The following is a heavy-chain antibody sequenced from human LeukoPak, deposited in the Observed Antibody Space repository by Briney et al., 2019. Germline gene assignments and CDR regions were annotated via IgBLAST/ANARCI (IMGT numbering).Heavy chain of an antibody. V-gene: IGHV3-20*04. CDR3: ARDRGTGLFDY. CDR1: GFTFDDYG. Sequence: GGSLRLSCAASGFTFDDYGLSWVRQGPGKGLEWVSGINWNGGKTSYADSVKGRFTISRDNPKYSLYLQMNSLRADDTALYYCARDRGTGLFDYWGPGTLVTVSS. J-gene: IGHJ4*02. D-gene: IGHD3-10*01. CDR2: INWNGGKT.